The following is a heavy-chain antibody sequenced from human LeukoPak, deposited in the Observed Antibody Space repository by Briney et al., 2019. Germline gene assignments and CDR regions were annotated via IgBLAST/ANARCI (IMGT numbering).Heavy chain of an antibody. Sequence: ASVKVSCKASGYTFTSYGISWVRQAPGQGLEWMGWISAYNGNTNYAQNLQGRVPMTTDTSTSTAYMELRSLRSDDTAVYYCARDPHDSSGYYYSSNWFDPWGQGTLVTVSS. J-gene: IGHJ5*02. CDR2: ISAYNGNT. V-gene: IGHV1-18*01. D-gene: IGHD3-22*01. CDR3: ARDPHDSSGYYYSSNWFDP. CDR1: GYTFTSYG.